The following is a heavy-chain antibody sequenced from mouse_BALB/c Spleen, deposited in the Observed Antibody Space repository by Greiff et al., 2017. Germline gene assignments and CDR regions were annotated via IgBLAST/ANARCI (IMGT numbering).Heavy chain of an antibody. CDR2: ISTYYGDA. J-gene: IGHJ4*01. CDR3: AKGGDYAMDY. V-gene: IGHV1S137*01. CDR1: GYTFTDYA. D-gene: IGHD1-3*01. Sequence: VQLQQSGAELVRPGVSVKISCKGSGYTFTDYAMHWVKQSHAKSLEWIGVISTYYGDASYNQKFKGKATMTVDKSSSTAYMELARLTSEDSAIYYCAKGGDYAMDYWGQGTSVTVSS.